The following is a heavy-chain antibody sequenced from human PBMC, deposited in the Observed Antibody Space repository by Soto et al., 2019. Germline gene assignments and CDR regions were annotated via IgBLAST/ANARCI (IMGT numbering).Heavy chain of an antibody. Sequence: KSSETLSLTCAVYGGSFSGYYWSWIRQPPGKGLEWIGEINHSGSTNYNPSLKSRVTISVDTSKNQFSLKLSSVTAADTAVYYCARTLWIPFDYWGQGTMVTVYS. CDR3: ARTLWIPFDY. V-gene: IGHV4-34*01. J-gene: IGHJ4*02. D-gene: IGHD5-12*01. CDR1: GGSFSGYY. CDR2: INHSGST.